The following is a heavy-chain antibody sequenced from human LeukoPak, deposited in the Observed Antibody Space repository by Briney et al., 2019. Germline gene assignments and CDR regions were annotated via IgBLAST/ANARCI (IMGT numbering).Heavy chain of an antibody. CDR2: IYYTGNT. J-gene: IGHJ6*02. Sequence: PSETLSLTCTVSGGSITSSTYYWGWIRQPPGKGLEWIGIIYYTGNTHYNPSLKSRVTISVDTSKNQFSLNLSSVTAADTAVYYCASPYSGSFGGSYYYGVDAWGQGTTVTVSS. CDR3: ASPYSGSFGGSYYYGVDA. V-gene: IGHV4-39*07. D-gene: IGHD1-26*01. CDR1: GGSITSSTYY.